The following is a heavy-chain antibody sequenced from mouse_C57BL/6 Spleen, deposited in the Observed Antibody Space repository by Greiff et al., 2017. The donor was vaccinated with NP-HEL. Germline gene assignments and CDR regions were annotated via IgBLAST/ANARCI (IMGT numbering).Heavy chain of an antibody. D-gene: IGHD3-3*01. CDR3: ARDWDNYFDY. V-gene: IGHV5-16*01. CDR2: INYDGSST. CDR1: GFTFSDYY. Sequence: DVKLVESEGGLVQPGSSMKLSCTASGFTFSDYYMAWVRQVPEKGLEWVANINYDGSSTYYLDSLKSRFIISRDNAKNILYLQMSSLKSEDTATYYCARDWDNYFDYWGQGTTLTVSS. J-gene: IGHJ2*01.